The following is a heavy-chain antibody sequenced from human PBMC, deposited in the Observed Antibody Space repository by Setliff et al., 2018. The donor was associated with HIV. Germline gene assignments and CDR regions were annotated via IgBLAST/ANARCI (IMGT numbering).Heavy chain of an antibody. CDR1: GYSFTSYG. CDR3: ARESDDGNFLGWFDP. CDR2: ISTNTGDP. D-gene: IGHD1-26*01. Sequence: SVKVSCKASGYSFTSYGMNWVRQAPGQGLEWMGRISTNTGDPMYAQGFTGRFVFSLDITVNTAYLQISSLKTVDTAVYYCARESDDGNFLGWFDPWGQGTLVTVS. J-gene: IGHJ5*02. V-gene: IGHV7-4-1*01.